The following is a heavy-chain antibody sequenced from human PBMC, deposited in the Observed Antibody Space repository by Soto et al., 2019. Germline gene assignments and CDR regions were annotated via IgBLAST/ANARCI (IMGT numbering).Heavy chain of an antibody. J-gene: IGHJ5*02. CDR1: GGSISSYY. CDR3: ARGYSDGSGGNWFDP. V-gene: IGHV4-59*01. D-gene: IGHD5-18*01. CDR2: IYYSGST. Sequence: QVQLQESGPGLVKPSETLSLTCTVSGGSISSYYWSWIRQPPRKGLEWIGYIYYSGSTNYNPSLKSRVTISVGTPKNQFSLKLSSVTAADTAVYYWARGYSDGSGGNWFDPWGQGTLVTVSS.